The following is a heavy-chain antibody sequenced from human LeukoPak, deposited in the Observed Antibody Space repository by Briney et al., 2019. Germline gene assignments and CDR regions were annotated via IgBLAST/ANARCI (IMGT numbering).Heavy chain of an antibody. Sequence: GSLRLSCAASGFSVSTNYMSWVRQAPGVGLECVSVISNHGTTYYADSVKGRFSISRDNSKNTVFLQMNSLRAEDTAVYYCARDNTISGYYELGYWGQGTLVTVSS. V-gene: IGHV3-53*01. CDR3: ARDNTISGYYELGY. CDR2: ISNHGTT. D-gene: IGHD3-22*01. CDR1: GFSVSTNY. J-gene: IGHJ4*02.